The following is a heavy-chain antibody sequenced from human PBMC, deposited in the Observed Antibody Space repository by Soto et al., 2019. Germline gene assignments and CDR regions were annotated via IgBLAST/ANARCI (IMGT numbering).Heavy chain of an antibody. V-gene: IGHV3-23*01. CDR2: IGGRGNSA. J-gene: IGHJ3*01. D-gene: IGHD5-12*01. CDR3: VREGRGSFDF. Sequence: GGSLRLSCAASGFILTNYAMNWVRQAPGKGLEWVSVIGGRGNSAYYADSVQGRFTISRDNSKNTLSLEMSSLTADDTAIYYCVREGRGSFDFWGRGKMVTVSS. CDR1: GFILTNYA.